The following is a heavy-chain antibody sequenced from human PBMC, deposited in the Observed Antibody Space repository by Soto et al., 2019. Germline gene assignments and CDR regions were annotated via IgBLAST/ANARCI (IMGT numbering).Heavy chain of an antibody. J-gene: IGHJ3*01. CDR3: ARSQTSQGVRGGFDP. CDR2: IWYDGSLK. V-gene: IGHV3-33*01. CDR1: GFTFSDYG. Sequence: QVQLVESGGGVVQPGRSLRLSCAASGFTFSDYGLHWVRQAPGKGLEWVALIWYDGSLKYYTQSVKGRFTVSRDNAKNTLYLQMLSLRDEDTAVYFCARSQTSQGVRGGFDPWGQGTAVTVSS. D-gene: IGHD2-8*01.